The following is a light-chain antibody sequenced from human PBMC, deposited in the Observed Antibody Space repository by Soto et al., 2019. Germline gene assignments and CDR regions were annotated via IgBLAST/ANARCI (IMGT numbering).Light chain of an antibody. V-gene: IGKV3-20*01. CDR2: DAS. J-gene: IGKJ1*01. CDR1: QSVTSSY. Sequence: EIVLTQSPGTLSLSPGERATLSCRASQSVTSSYLAWYQQKPGQAPRLLIYDASSRAAGIPDRFSGSGSGTGCTFSVSRVEPEDFAVYYCQQYGNSHRTFGQGTKVEIK. CDR3: QQYGNSHRT.